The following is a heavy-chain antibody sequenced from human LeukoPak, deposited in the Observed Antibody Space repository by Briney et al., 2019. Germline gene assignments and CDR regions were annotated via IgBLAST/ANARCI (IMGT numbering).Heavy chain of an antibody. Sequence: PGGSLRLSCAASGFTFSSYSMNWVRQAPGKGLEWVSSISSSSSYIYYADSVKGRFTISRDNAKNSLYLQMNSLRAEDTAVYYCARDPLSYRNIVATIREPYYFDYWGQGTLVTVSS. J-gene: IGHJ4*02. CDR3: ARDPLSYRNIVATIREPYYFDY. D-gene: IGHD5-12*01. CDR1: GFTFSSYS. CDR2: ISSSSSYI. V-gene: IGHV3-21*01.